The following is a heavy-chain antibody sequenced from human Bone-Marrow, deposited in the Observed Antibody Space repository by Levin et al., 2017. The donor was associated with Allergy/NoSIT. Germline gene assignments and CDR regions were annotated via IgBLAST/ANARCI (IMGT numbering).Heavy chain of an antibody. D-gene: IGHD2-2*01. CDR1: GFTFSSYD. V-gene: IGHV3-13*04. CDR2: IGTAADS. Sequence: AASVKVSCAASGFTFSSYDMHWVRQATGRGLEWVSAIGTAADSYYSGSVKGRFTVSRDNAKNSFYLQMNSLRAGDTAVYYCARVALPQYCTSTSCSDSGYYFDYWGQGTLVTVSS. CDR3: ARVALPQYCTSTSCSDSGYYFDY. J-gene: IGHJ4*02.